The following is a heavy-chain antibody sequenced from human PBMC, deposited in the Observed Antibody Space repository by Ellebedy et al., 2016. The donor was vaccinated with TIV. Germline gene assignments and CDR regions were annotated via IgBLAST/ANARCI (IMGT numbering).Heavy chain of an antibody. CDR3: ANGAYDI. Sequence: GESLKISCAASGLTFSSHAMSWVRQAPGKGLEWVSSITESGGNTYYAYSVKGRFPISRSNAKISLYLQMNSLTAEDTAVYYCANGAYDIWGQGTMVTVSS. V-gene: IGHV3-23*01. J-gene: IGHJ3*02. CDR2: ITESGGNT. CDR1: GLTFSSHA.